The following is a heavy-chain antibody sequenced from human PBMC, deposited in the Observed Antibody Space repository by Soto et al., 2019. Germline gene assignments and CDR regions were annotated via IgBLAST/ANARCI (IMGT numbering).Heavy chain of an antibody. Sequence: PGGSLRLSCAASGFTFSRYWMNWVRQAPGKGLEWVANIKEDGSEKYYVDSVKGRFTISRDTAKKSLYLQMHSLRAEDTAVYYCASMNFWSGYYYYMDVWGKGTTVTVSS. CDR2: IKEDGSEK. D-gene: IGHD3-3*01. CDR3: ASMNFWSGYYYYMDV. CDR1: GFTFSRYW. V-gene: IGHV3-7*01. J-gene: IGHJ6*03.